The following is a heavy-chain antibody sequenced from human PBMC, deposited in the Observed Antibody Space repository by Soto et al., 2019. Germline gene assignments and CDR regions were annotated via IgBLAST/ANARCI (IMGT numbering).Heavy chain of an antibody. Sequence: QVQLVESGGGVVQPGRSLRLSCAASGFTFSSYAMHWVRQAPGKGLEWVAVISYDGSNKYYADSVKGRFTISRDNSKNTLYLQMNSLRAEDTAVYYCARDRNPSPQWLANFDYWGQGTLVTVSS. CDR1: GFTFSSYA. J-gene: IGHJ4*02. D-gene: IGHD6-19*01. V-gene: IGHV3-30-3*01. CDR2: ISYDGSNK. CDR3: ARDRNPSPQWLANFDY.